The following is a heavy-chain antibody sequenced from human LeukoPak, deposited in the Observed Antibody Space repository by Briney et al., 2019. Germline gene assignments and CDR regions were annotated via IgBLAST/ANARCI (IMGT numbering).Heavy chain of an antibody. D-gene: IGHD1-26*01. CDR1: GFSFSVYA. CDR3: AKARGATVNDPADY. CDR2: FGGSGGGP. J-gene: IGHJ4*02. Sequence: GGSLRLSCAASGFSFSVYAMNWVRQAPGKGLEWVSTFGGSGGGPWHAASVKGRFSISRDNSKNTLYLQMSSLSDEDTALYYCAKARGATVNDPADYWGQGILVTVSS. V-gene: IGHV3-23*01.